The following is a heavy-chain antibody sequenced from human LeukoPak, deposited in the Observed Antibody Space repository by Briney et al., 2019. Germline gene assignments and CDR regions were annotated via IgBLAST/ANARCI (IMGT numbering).Heavy chain of an antibody. CDR1: GDSFSGYY. CDR3: ARHADYGDHGLDY. CDR2: INHSGST. V-gene: IGHV4-34*01. Sequence: PSETLSLTCAVYGDSFSGYYWSWIRQPPGKGLEWIGEINHSGSTNYNPSLKSRVTISIDTSKNQFSLKLSSVTAADTAVYYCARHADYGDHGLDYWGQGTLVTVSS. D-gene: IGHD4-17*01. J-gene: IGHJ4*02.